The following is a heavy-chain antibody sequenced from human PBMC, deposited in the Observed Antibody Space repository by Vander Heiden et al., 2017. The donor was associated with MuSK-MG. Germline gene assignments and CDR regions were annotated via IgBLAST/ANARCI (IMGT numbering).Heavy chain of an antibody. CDR1: GATFTSYD. V-gene: IGHV1-8*01. Sequence: QVQLVQSGAEVKKPGPSVKVSCKASGATFTSYDINGVRQATGQGLEWIGWMNPNSGNTGYEQKFQGRVTMTRNTSISTAYMELSSLRSEDTAVYYCARGRKGITGWFDPWGQGTLVTVSS. D-gene: IGHD1-20*01. J-gene: IGHJ5*02. CDR3: ARGRKGITGWFDP. CDR2: MNPNSGNT.